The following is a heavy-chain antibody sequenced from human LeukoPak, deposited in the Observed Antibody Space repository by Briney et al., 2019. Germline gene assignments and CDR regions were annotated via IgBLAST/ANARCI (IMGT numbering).Heavy chain of an antibody. CDR2: ISYDGSNK. V-gene: IGHV3-30*18. Sequence: GGSLRLSCAASGFTLSSYGMHWVRQALGKGLEWVAVISYDGSNKYYADSVKGRFTISRDNSKNTLYLQMNSLRAEDTAVYYCAKDPVGYYSSSWYPPDYWGQGTLVTVSS. CDR1: GFTLSSYG. CDR3: AKDPVGYYSSSWYPPDY. J-gene: IGHJ4*02. D-gene: IGHD6-13*01.